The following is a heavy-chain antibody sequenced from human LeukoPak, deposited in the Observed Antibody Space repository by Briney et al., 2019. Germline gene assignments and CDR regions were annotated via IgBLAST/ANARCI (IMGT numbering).Heavy chain of an antibody. J-gene: IGHJ4*02. CDR3: ARDSTWAYFDY. CDR1: GGSISSSSYY. V-gene: IGHV4-39*07. D-gene: IGHD7-27*01. Sequence: SETLSLTCTVSGGSISSSSYYWGWIRQPPGKGLEWIGSIYYSGSTYYNPSLKSRVTISVDTSKNQFSLTLSSVTAADTAVYYCARDSTWAYFDYWGQGTLVTVSS. CDR2: IYYSGST.